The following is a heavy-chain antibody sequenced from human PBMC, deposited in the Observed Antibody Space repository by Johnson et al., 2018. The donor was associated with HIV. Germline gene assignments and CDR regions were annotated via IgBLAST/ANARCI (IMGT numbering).Heavy chain of an antibody. CDR1: GFTFDDYD. Sequence: QEQLVESGGGVIRPGGSLRLSCAASGFTFDDYDMSWIRQAPGKGLEWVSYISSSGSTIYYADSVKGRFTISRDNAKNSLYLQMNSLRAEDTAVYYCARRFFPGITVALDAFDIWCQGTMVTVSS. CDR2: ISSSGSTI. V-gene: IGHV3-11*04. CDR3: ARRFFPGITVALDAFDI. J-gene: IGHJ3*02. D-gene: IGHD6-19*01.